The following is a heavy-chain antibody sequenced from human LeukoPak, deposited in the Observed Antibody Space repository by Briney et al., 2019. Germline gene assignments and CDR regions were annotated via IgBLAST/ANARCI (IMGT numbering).Heavy chain of an antibody. CDR2: INPNSGGT. V-gene: IGHV1-2*02. J-gene: IGHJ4*02. D-gene: IGHD4-23*01. CDR3: ARDRGGNVWIFDY. Sequence: ASVKVSCKASGYTFTGYYMHWVRQAPGQGLEWMGWINPNSGGTNYAQKFQGRVTMTRGTSISTAYMELSRLRSDDTAVYYCARDRGGNVWIFDYWGQGTLVTVSS. CDR1: GYTFTGYY.